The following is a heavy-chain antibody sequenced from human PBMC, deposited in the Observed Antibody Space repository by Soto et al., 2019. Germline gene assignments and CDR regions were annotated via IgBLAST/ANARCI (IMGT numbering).Heavy chain of an antibody. CDR2: IYYSGST. J-gene: IGHJ6*02. Sequence: SETLSLTCTVSGGSISSSSYYWGWIRQPPGKGLEWIGSIYYSGSTYYNPSLKSRVTISVDTSRNQFSLKLSSVTAADTAVYYCARGPLSSSWYNYYYYYGMDVWGQGTTVTVSS. D-gene: IGHD6-13*01. CDR1: GGSISSSSYY. V-gene: IGHV4-39*01. CDR3: ARGPLSSSWYNYYYYYGMDV.